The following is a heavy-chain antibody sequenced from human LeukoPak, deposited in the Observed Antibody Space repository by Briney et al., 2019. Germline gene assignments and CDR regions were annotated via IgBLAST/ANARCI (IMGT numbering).Heavy chain of an antibody. CDR2: IFYSGST. CDR1: SGSISTSNYY. J-gene: IGHJ4*02. D-gene: IGHD3-22*01. CDR3: ARYDSSGYAIDY. Sequence: PSETLSLTCTVSSGSISTSNYYWGWVRQPPGKALEWIGNIFYSGSTYYSPSLKSRVTISVDTSKNQFSLKLSSVTAADTAVYYCARYDSSGYAIDYWGQGTLVTVSS. V-gene: IGHV4-39*07.